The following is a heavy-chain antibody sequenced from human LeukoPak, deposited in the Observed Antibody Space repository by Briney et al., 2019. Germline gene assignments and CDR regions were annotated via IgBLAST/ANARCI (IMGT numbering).Heavy chain of an antibody. J-gene: IGHJ4*02. CDR1: GGSFSGYY. D-gene: IGHD3-10*01. V-gene: IGHV4-34*01. Sequence: PSETLSLTCAVYGGSFSGYYWSWIRQPPGKGLEWIGEINHSGSTNYNPSLKSRVTISVDTSKDQFSLKLSSVTAADTAVYYCARAFRPRITMVRGVKYYFDYWGQGTLVTVSS. CDR2: INHSGST. CDR3: ARAFRPRITMVRGVKYYFDY.